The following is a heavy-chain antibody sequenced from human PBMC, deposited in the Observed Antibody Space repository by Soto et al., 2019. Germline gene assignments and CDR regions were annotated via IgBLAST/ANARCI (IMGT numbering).Heavy chain of an antibody. J-gene: IGHJ6*02. CDR3: TTDVSPLYYYYGMDV. Sequence: GGSLRLSCAASGFTFSNAWMNWVRQAPGKGLEWVGRIKSKTDGGTTDYAAPVKGRFTISRDDSKNTLYLQMNSLKTEDTAVYYCTTDVSPLYYYYGMDVWGQGTTVTVSS. CDR2: IKSKTDGGTT. V-gene: IGHV3-15*07. CDR1: GFTFSNAW.